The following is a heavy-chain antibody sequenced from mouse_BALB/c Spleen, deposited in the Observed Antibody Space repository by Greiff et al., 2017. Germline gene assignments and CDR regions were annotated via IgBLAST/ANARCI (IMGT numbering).Heavy chain of an antibody. CDR3: NACRGNYDYAMDY. CDR1: GYTFTSYW. D-gene: IGHD2-1*01. J-gene: IGHJ4*01. V-gene: IGHV14-4*02. Sequence: VQLQQSGTVLARPGASVKMSCKASGYTFTSYWMHWGKQRPEQGLEWIGWIVPENGDTEYAPKFQGKATMTADTSSNTAYLQLSSLTSEDTAVYYCNACRGNYDYAMDYWGQGTSVTVSS. CDR2: IVPENGDT.